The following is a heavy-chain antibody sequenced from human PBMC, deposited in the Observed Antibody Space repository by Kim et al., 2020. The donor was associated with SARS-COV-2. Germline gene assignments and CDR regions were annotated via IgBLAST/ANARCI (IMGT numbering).Heavy chain of an antibody. D-gene: IGHD6-13*01. V-gene: IGHV3-23*01. Sequence: YHTDSGKGRFTNSRDKSKNTLYLQMNSLRAEDTAVYYCAKQQLVYRGLDYWGQGTLVTVSS. J-gene: IGHJ4*02. CDR3: AKQQLVYRGLDY.